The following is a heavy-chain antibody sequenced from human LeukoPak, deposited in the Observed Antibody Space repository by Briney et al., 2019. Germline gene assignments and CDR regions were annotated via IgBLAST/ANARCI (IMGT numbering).Heavy chain of an antibody. CDR2: IWYDGSNK. V-gene: IGHV3-33*08. J-gene: IGHJ4*02. CDR1: GFTFSSYS. CDR3: ARGSNYTFDY. D-gene: IGHD4-11*01. Sequence: GGSLRLSCAASGFTFSSYSMNWVRQAPGKGLEWVAVIWYDGSNKYYADSVKGRFTISRDNSKNTLYLQMNSLRAEDTAVYYCARGSNYTFDYWGQGTLVTVSS.